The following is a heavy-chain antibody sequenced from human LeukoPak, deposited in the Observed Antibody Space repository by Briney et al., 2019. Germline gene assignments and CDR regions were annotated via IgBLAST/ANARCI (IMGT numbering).Heavy chain of an antibody. CDR1: GGSISSYY. V-gene: IGHV4-59*12. Sequence: SETLSLTCTVSGGSISSYYWSWIRQPPGKGLEWIGYIYYSGSTNYHSSLRSRVTISVDTSKNQFSLKLNSVTAADTAVYYCAREWELLGIYYMGVWGKGTTVTVSS. CDR2: IYYSGST. CDR3: AREWELLGIYYMGV. D-gene: IGHD1-26*01. J-gene: IGHJ6*03.